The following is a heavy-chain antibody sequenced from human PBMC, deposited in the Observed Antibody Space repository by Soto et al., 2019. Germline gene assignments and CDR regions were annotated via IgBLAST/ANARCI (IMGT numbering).Heavy chain of an antibody. D-gene: IGHD2-21*01. CDR2: IYYDGSGK. CDR1: GFTFSNYG. CDR3: ARDIRSTYFDY. J-gene: IGHJ4*02. V-gene: IGHV3-33*01. Sequence: QVQLVESGGGVVQPGRSLGLSCAASGFTFSNYGMHWFRQAPGKGLEWVAVIYYDGSGKYYADSVKGRFTNSRDNSKNTLYLQMNTLKAEDTAVYYCARDIRSTYFDYWGQGTLVTVSS.